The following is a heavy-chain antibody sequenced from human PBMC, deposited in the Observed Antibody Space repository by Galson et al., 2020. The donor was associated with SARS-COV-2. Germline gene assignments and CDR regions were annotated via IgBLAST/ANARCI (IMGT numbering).Heavy chain of an antibody. V-gene: IGHV3-30*18. Sequence: GGSLRLSCAASGFTFSNYSMHWVRQAPGKGLEWVALISYDGRNKYYADSVKGRFTISRDNSKNTLSLQMNSLRAEDTAVYYCAKDDYGMNWFLDLWGRGSVVSAS. CDR1: GFTFSNYS. D-gene: IGHD4-17*01. CDR3: AKDDYGMNWFLDL. J-gene: IGHJ2*01. CDR2: ISYDGRNK.